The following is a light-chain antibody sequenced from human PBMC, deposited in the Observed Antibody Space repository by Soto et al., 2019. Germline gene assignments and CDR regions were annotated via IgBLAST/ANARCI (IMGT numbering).Light chain of an antibody. Sequence: DIQMTQSPSSLSASVGDRVTITCRASQTISYSLNWYQQKPGKVPKVLIYGASNLQSGVPPRFSGSGSGTDFALTISSLQPEDFATYYCHQTAGSLTWTFGQGTRVEAK. V-gene: IGKV1-39*01. CDR2: GAS. CDR3: HQTAGSLTWT. J-gene: IGKJ1*01. CDR1: QTISYS.